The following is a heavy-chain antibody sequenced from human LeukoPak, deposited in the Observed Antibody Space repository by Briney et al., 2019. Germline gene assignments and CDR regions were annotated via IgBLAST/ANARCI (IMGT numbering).Heavy chain of an antibody. V-gene: IGHV3-9*01. J-gene: IGHJ3*02. Sequence: SLRLSCPASGSTFDDYAMHWVRQAPGKGLGWVSGTRWNSGGIGYADSVNGRFTTSRDNAKNSLYLKMNSLRAEDTALYYCAKATVEMATILAGAFDIWGEGTMVTASS. CDR2: TRWNSGGI. CDR1: GSTFDDYA. CDR3: AKATVEMATILAGAFDI. D-gene: IGHD5-24*01.